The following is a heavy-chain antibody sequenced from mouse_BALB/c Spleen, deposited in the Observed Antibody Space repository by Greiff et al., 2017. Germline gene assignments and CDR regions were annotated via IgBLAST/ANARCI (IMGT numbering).Heavy chain of an antibody. CDR1: GYTFTSYT. Sequence: QVQLQQSAAELARPGASVKMSCKASGYTFTSYTMHWVKQRPGQGLEWIGYINPSSGYTEYNQKFKDKTTLTADKSSSTAYMQLSSLTSEDSAVYYCARLTGNAMDYWGQGTSVTVSS. CDR2: INPSSGYT. J-gene: IGHJ4*01. D-gene: IGHD4-1*01. CDR3: ARLTGNAMDY. V-gene: IGHV1-4*02.